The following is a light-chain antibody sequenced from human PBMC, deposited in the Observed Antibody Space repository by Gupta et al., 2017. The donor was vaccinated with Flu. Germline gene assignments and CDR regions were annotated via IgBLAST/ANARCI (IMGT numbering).Light chain of an antibody. CDR3: AAWDDSLNGHYV. V-gene: IGLV1-44*01. CDR1: SSNVGSNA. J-gene: IGLJ1*01. CDR2: DNN. Sequence: QSVLAQPPSASRTPGQRVTISCSGSSSNVGSNAVHWYQQDPETAPNLLIYDNNQRPAWVPARCSGSKSGASTSLAISGLQSEDEAHYYCAAWDDSLNGHYVFGTGTEVTVL.